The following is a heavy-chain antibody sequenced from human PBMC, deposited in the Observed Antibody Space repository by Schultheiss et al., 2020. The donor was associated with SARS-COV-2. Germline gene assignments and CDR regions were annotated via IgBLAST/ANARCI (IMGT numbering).Heavy chain of an antibody. CDR3: ASMSGSHDYYYGMDV. J-gene: IGHJ6*02. CDR1: GGSISSYY. V-gene: IGHV4-4*07. D-gene: IGHD1-26*01. CDR2: IYTSGST. Sequence: SETLSLTCTVSGGSISSYYWSWIRQPAGKGLEWIGRIYTSGSTNYNPSLKSRVTMSVDTSKNQFSLKLSSVTAADTAVYYCASMSGSHDYYYGMDVWGQGTTVTVSS.